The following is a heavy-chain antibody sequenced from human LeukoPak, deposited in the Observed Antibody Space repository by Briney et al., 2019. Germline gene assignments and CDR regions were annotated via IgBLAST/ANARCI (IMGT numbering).Heavy chain of an antibody. Sequence: SETLSLTCTVSGGSISSYYWSWIRQPPGKGLEWIGYIYYSGSTNYNPSLTSRVTISVDTSKNQFSLKLSSVTAADTALYYCARHFTYYYDSSGYPRDAFDIWGQGTMVTVSS. D-gene: IGHD3-22*01. CDR3: ARHFTYYYDSSGYPRDAFDI. CDR2: IYYSGST. V-gene: IGHV4-59*01. J-gene: IGHJ3*02. CDR1: GGSISSYY.